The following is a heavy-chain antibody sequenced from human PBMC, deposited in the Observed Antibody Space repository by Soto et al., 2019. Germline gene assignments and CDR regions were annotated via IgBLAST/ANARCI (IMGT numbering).Heavy chain of an antibody. D-gene: IGHD2-15*01. CDR1: GYTLTELS. CDR2: FDPEDGET. Sequence: ASVKVSCKVSGYTLTELSMHWVRQAPGKGLEWMGGFDPEDGETIYAQKFQGRVTMTEDTSTDTAYMELSSLRSDDTAVYYCARDRDIVVVVADYNWFDPWGQGTLVTVSS. J-gene: IGHJ5*02. V-gene: IGHV1-24*01. CDR3: ARDRDIVVVVADYNWFDP.